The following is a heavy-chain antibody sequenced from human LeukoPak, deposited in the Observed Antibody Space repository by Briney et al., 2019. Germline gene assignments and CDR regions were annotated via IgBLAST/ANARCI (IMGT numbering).Heavy chain of an antibody. CDR1: GFTLSSYW. D-gene: IGHD2-2*01. Sequence: GGSLRLSCAASGFTLSSYWMSWVRQAPGKGLEWAANIKQDGSEKYYVDSVKGRFTISRDNAKNSLYLQMNSVRAEDTAVYYCARDYCSTTSCLDYWGQGTLVTVSS. V-gene: IGHV3-7*01. CDR2: IKQDGSEK. CDR3: ARDYCSTTSCLDY. J-gene: IGHJ4*02.